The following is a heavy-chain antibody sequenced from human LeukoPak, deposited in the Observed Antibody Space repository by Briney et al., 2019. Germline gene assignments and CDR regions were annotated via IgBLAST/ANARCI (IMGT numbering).Heavy chain of an antibody. D-gene: IGHD5-24*01. CDR1: GYTFTGYY. V-gene: IGHV1-2*02. CDR2: INPNSGGT. J-gene: IGHJ3*02. Sequence: ASVKVSCKASGYTFTGYYMHWVRQAPGQGLEWMGWINPNSGGTNYAQKFQGRVTMTRDTSISTAYMELSRLRSDDTAVYYCARVADCGYNDAFDIWGQGTMVTVSS. CDR3: ARVADCGYNDAFDI.